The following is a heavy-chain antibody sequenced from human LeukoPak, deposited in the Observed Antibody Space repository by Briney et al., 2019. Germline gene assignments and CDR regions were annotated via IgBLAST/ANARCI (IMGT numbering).Heavy chain of an antibody. D-gene: IGHD2-15*01. J-gene: IGHJ4*02. CDR1: GFTLSDYS. CDR3: AKVRYCSGVNCYPDDN. V-gene: IGHV3-30*02. CDR2: IRYDGNNK. Sequence: GGSLRLSCAASGFTLSDYSMHWVRQAPGKGLNWVAFIRYDGNNKYYADSVKGRFTISRDNSKNMLYLEMNSLSTEDTAVYYCAKVRYCSGVNCYPDDNWGQGTLVTVSS.